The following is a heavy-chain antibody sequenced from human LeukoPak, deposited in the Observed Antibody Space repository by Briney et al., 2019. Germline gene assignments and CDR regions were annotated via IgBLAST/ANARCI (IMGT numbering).Heavy chain of an antibody. D-gene: IGHD3-9*01. CDR1: GFTFSSYA. Sequence: RPGGSLRLFCAASGFTFSSYAMSWVRQAPGKGLEWVSAISGSCGSTYYADSVKGRFTISRDNSKNTLYLQMNSLRAEDTAVYYCAKPRYYDILTGYYIGPYFDYWGQGTLVTVSS. V-gene: IGHV3-23*01. CDR2: ISGSCGST. CDR3: AKPRYYDILTGYYIGPYFDY. J-gene: IGHJ4*02.